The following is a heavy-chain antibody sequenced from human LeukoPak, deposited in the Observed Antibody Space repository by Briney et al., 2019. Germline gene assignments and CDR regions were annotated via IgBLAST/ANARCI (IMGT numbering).Heavy chain of an antibody. Sequence: QPGRSLRLSCAASGFTFSSYAMHWVRQAPGKGLEWVAVISYDGSNKYYADSVKGRFTISRDNSKNTLYLQMNSLRAEDTAVYYCARDYGSGSYYNNWFDPWGQGTLVTVSS. V-gene: IGHV3-30-3*01. CDR3: ARDYGSGSYYNNWFDP. CDR2: ISYDGSNK. D-gene: IGHD3-10*01. CDR1: GFTFSSYA. J-gene: IGHJ5*02.